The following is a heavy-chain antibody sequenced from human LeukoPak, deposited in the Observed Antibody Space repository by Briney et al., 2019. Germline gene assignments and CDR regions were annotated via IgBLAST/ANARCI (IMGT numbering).Heavy chain of an antibody. J-gene: IGHJ4*02. CDR2: IYYSGST. V-gene: IGHV4-39*01. D-gene: IGHD2-21*02. CDR1: GGSISSSSYY. Sequence: SETLSLTCTVSGGSISSSSYYWGWIRQPPGKGLEWIGSIYYSGSTYYNPSLKSRVTISVDTSKNQFSLKLSSVTAADTAVYYCASVVVTAYYYFNYWGQGTLVTVSS. CDR3: ASVVVTAYYYFNY.